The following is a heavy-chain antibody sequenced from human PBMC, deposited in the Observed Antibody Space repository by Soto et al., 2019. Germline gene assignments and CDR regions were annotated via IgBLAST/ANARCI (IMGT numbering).Heavy chain of an antibody. J-gene: IGHJ6*02. CDR1: GFTFSSYG. CDR3: ARDPITGGMDV. Sequence: QVQLVESGGGVVQPGRSLRLSCAASGFTFSSYGMHWVRQAPGKGLEWVAVIWYDGSNKYYADSVKGRFTISRDNSKNTRYLQMNSLRAEDTAVYYCARDPITGGMDVWGQGTTVTVSS. CDR2: IWYDGSNK. V-gene: IGHV3-33*01. D-gene: IGHD3-3*01.